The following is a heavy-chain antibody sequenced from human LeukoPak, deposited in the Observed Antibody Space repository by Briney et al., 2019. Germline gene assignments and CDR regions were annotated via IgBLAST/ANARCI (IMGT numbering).Heavy chain of an antibody. CDR2: ISGSGGST. D-gene: IGHD3-10*01. CDR1: GFTFSSYA. J-gene: IGHJ4*02. CDR3: AKKVLHYYGSGGYVDY. V-gene: IGHV3-23*01. Sequence: GGSLRLSCAASGFTFSSYAMSWVRQAPGKGLEWVSAISGSGGSTNYADSVKGRFTISRDNSKNTLYLQMNSLRAEDTAVYYCAKKVLHYYGSGGYVDYWGQGTLVTVSS.